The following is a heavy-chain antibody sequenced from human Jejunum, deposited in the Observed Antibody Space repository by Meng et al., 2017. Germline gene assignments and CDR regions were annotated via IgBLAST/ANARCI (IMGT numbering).Heavy chain of an antibody. J-gene: IGHJ3*02. CDR3: ARSLNWVDAFDI. CDR2: IFYTGST. V-gene: IGHV4-59*01. D-gene: IGHD7-27*01. CDR1: GGSISTYY. Sequence: SETLSLTCTVSGGSISTYYWSWIRQPPGKGLEWIGYIFYTGSTNYNPSLKSRVTISVDTSKNQLSLKLSSMTAADTAVYYCARSLNWVDAFDIWGQGTMVTVSS.